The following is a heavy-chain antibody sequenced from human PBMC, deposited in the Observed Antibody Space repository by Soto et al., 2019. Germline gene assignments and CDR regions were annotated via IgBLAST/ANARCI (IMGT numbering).Heavy chain of an antibody. D-gene: IGHD2-2*01. V-gene: IGHV1-69*13. J-gene: IGHJ6*02. Sequence: ASVKASCKASGGTFRSYAISWVRQAPGQGLEWMGGIIPIFGTANYAQKFQGRVTITADESTSTAYMELSSLRSEDTAVYYCARGERDRVPAAMGLYYYYYGMDVWGQGTTVTVSS. CDR1: GGTFRSYA. CDR3: ARGERDRVPAAMGLYYYYYGMDV. CDR2: IIPIFGTA.